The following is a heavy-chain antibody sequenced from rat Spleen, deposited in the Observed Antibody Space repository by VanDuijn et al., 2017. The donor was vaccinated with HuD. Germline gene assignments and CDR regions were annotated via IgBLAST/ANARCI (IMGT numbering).Heavy chain of an antibody. J-gene: IGHJ2*01. V-gene: IGHV2S63*01. CDR1: GFSLMDYS. CDR2: MWSHGDT. Sequence: VQLKESGPGLVQPSQTLSLTCTVSGFSLMDYSVHWVRQPPGKGLEWMGVMWSHGDTSYNSALKSRLSISWDSSKSQFFLKMNSLQTEDTATYYCARDPPYYSGDYFDYWGHGVMVTVSS. D-gene: IGHD1-1*01. CDR3: ARDPPYYSGDYFDY.